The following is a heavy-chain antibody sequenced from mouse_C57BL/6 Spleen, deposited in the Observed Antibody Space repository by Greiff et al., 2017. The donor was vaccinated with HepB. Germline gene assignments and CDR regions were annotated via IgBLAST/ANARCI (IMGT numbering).Heavy chain of an antibody. Sequence: DVQLQESVAELVRPGASVKLSCTASGFNIKNTYMHWVKQRPEQGLEWIGRIDPANGNTKYAPKFQGKATITADTSSNTAYLQLSSLTSEDTAIYYCARGHYYGSSTRAYYFDYWGQGTTLTVSS. V-gene: IGHV14-3*01. J-gene: IGHJ2*01. CDR3: ARGHYYGSSTRAYYFDY. CDR2: IDPANGNT. D-gene: IGHD1-1*01. CDR1: GFNIKNTY.